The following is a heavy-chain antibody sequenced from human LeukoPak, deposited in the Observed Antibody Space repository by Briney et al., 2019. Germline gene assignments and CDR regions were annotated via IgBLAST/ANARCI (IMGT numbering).Heavy chain of an antibody. V-gene: IGHV4-59*08. CDR2: IYYSGST. D-gene: IGHD2-2*01. CDR3: ARRAKVVPATYGAYFDY. Sequence: SETLSLTCTVSGGSISSYYWSWIRQPPGKGLEWIGYIYYSGSTNYNPSLKSRVTISVDTSKNQFSLKLSSVTAADTAVYYCARRAKVVPATYGAYFDYWGQGTLVTVSS. J-gene: IGHJ4*02. CDR1: GGSISSYY.